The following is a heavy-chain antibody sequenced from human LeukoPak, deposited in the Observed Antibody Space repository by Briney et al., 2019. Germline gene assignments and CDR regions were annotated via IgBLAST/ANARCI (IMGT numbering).Heavy chain of an antibody. V-gene: IGHV4-59*01. CDR2: IYYSGST. CDR1: GGSISSYY. CDR3: ARVDYGSGSRYYYYFYMDV. Sequence: SETLSLTCTVSGGSISSYYWSWIRQPPGKGLEWIGYIYYSGSTNYNPSLKSRVTISVDTSKNQFSLKLSSVTAADTAVYSCARVDYGSGSRYYYYFYMDVWGKGTTVTVSS. J-gene: IGHJ6*03. D-gene: IGHD3-10*01.